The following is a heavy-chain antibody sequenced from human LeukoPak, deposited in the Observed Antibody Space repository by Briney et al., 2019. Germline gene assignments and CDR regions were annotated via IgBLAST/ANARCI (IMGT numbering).Heavy chain of an antibody. CDR2: INPSGGST. CDR1: GYTFTSYY. CDR3: ARDVFGYDSRGDPDY. J-gene: IGHJ4*02. Sequence: ASVKVSCEASGYTFTSYYMHWVRQAPGQGLEWMGIINPSGGSTSYAQKFQGRVTMTRDTSTSTVYMELSSLRSEDTAVYYCARDVFGYDSRGDPDYWGQGTLVTVSS. V-gene: IGHV1-46*01. D-gene: IGHD3-22*01.